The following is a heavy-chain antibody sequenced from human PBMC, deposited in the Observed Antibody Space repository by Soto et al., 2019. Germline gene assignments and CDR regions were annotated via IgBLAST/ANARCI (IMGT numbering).Heavy chain of an antibody. CDR2: IYYSGST. Sequence: SETLSLTCTVSGGSISSYYWSWIRQPPGKGLEWIGYIYYSGSTNYNPSLKSRVTISVDTSKNQFSLKLSSVTAADTAMYYCASNYYDSSGYYVGPFDYWGQGTLVTVSS. CDR1: GGSISSYY. CDR3: ASNYYDSSGYYVGPFDY. V-gene: IGHV4-59*01. J-gene: IGHJ4*02. D-gene: IGHD3-22*01.